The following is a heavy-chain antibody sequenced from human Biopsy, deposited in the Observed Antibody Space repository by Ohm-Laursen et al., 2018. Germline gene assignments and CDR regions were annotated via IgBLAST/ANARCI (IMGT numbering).Heavy chain of an antibody. V-gene: IGHV1-2*02. J-gene: IGHJ5*02. Sequence: GASVKASCTASGYTFTGYHAHWVRQAPGHGLEWMGWINAKTGDTNYAQKFQGRVTMTRDTSISTAYVDLSSLRSDDTAVYYCTRGGYYYDSLAYYYWFDPWGQGTLVTVSS. D-gene: IGHD3-22*01. CDR2: INAKTGDT. CDR3: TRGGYYYDSLAYYYWFDP. CDR1: GYTFTGYH.